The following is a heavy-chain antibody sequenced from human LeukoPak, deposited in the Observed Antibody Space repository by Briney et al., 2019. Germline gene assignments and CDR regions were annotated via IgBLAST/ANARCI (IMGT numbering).Heavy chain of an antibody. V-gene: IGHV1-69*05. CDR1: GGTFSSYA. Sequence: SVKVSCKASGGTFSSYAISWVRQAPGQGPEWMGGIIPIFGTANYAQKFQGRVTITTDESTSTAYMELSSLRSEDTAVYYCARSFVYGDYYFDYWGQGTLVTVSS. CDR2: IIPIFGTA. D-gene: IGHD4-17*01. CDR3: ARSFVYGDYYFDY. J-gene: IGHJ4*02.